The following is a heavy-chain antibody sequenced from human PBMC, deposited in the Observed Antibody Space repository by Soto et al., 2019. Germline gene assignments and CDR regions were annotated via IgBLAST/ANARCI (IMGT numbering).Heavy chain of an antibody. V-gene: IGHV4-34*01. CDR2: INHRGST. J-gene: IGHJ4*02. CDR3: ARGPPKGAPDY. CDR1: GGSFSGYY. Sequence: SETLSLTCAVYGGSFSGYYWSWIRQPPGKGLEWIGEINHRGSTNYNPSLKSRVTISVDTSKNQFSLKLSSVTAADTAVYYCARGPPKGAPDYWGQGTLVTVSS.